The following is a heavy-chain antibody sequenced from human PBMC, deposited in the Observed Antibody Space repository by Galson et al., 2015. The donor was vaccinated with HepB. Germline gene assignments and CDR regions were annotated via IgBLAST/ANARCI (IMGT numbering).Heavy chain of an antibody. J-gene: IGHJ6*02. CDR2: IIPIFGTA. CDR3: ARQDEGWELLKGIYYYYGMDV. CDR1: GGTFSSYA. Sequence: SCKASGGTFSSYAISWVRQAPGQGLEWMGGIIPIFGTANYAQKFQGRVTITADKSTSTAYMELSSLRSEDTAVDYCARQDEGWELLKGIYYYYGMDVWGQGTTVTVSS. D-gene: IGHD1-26*01. V-gene: IGHV1-69*06.